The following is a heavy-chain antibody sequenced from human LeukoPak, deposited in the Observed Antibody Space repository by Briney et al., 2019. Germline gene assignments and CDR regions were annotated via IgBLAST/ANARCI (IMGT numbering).Heavy chain of an antibody. CDR1: GFTFGDYD. Sequence: GGTLRLSCTASGFTFGDYDMNWFRQAPGKGLEWVGFIRCKSYGGTGGYAASVTGRFTISRDDSRSTAHLQMNSLKTEDTAVYYCTRSESGTYKGGFDFWGQGTLVTVSS. CDR3: TRSESGTYKGGFDF. D-gene: IGHD1-26*01. CDR2: IRCKSYGGTG. V-gene: IGHV3-49*03. J-gene: IGHJ4*02.